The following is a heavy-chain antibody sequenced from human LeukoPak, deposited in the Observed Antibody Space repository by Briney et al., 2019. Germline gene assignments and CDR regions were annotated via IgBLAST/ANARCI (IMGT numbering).Heavy chain of an antibody. Sequence: GGSLRLSCAASGFTFSSYAMSWVRQAPGKGLEWVSAISGSGGSTYYADSVKGRFTISRDNSKNTLYLQMDSLRAEDTAVYYCAKDSWVTTVTSFDYWGQGTLVTVSS. CDR2: ISGSGGST. J-gene: IGHJ4*02. CDR1: GFTFSSYA. CDR3: AKDSWVTTVTSFDY. D-gene: IGHD4-17*01. V-gene: IGHV3-23*01.